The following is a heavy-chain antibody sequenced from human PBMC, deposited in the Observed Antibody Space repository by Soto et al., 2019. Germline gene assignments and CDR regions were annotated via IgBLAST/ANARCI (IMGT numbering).Heavy chain of an antibody. CDR1: GGSVSVGNYY. D-gene: IGHD1-7*01. V-gene: IGHV4-61*01. J-gene: IGHJ5*02. Sequence: SETLSLTCTVSGGSVSVGNYYWSWIRQSPGKGLEWIGCIYYSGTTNYNPSLKNRVTISVDKSKNQFSLTLSFVTAADTAVYYCARDSLTGNYFDPWGQGTLVTVSS. CDR3: ARDSLTGNYFDP. CDR2: IYYSGTT.